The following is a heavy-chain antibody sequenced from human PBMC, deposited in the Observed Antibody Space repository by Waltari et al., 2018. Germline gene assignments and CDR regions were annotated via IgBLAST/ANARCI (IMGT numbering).Heavy chain of an antibody. Sequence: QVQLQESGPGLVKPSGTLSLTCAVSGDSITSTNWGTWVRQPPGKGLEWIGEIYHIGGTNYNPSLKSRVTISVDKCNNQFSLKLTSVTAADTAVYYCARYPRGGGWQLDYWGQGTLVTVSS. CDR2: IYHIGGT. CDR3: ARYPRGGGWQLDY. CDR1: GDSITSTNW. J-gene: IGHJ4*02. D-gene: IGHD3-16*01. V-gene: IGHV4-4*02.